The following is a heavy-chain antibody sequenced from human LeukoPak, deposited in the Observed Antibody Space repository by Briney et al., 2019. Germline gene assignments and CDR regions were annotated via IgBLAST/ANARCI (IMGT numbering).Heavy chain of an antibody. Sequence: GRSLRLSCAASGFTFSSYAMHWVRQAPGKGLEWVAVISYDGSNKYYADSVKGRFTISRDNSKNTLYLQMNSLRAEDTAVYYCARTSLVLVPAAMDCWGRGTLVTVSS. D-gene: IGHD2-2*01. CDR1: GFTFSSYA. J-gene: IGHJ4*02. CDR3: ARTSLVLVPAAMDC. V-gene: IGHV3-30-3*01. CDR2: ISYDGSNK.